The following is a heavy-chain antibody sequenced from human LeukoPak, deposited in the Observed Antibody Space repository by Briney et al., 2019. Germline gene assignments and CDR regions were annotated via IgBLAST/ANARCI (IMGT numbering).Heavy chain of an antibody. Sequence: SETLSLTCAVYGGSFSGYYWSWIRQHPGKGLEWIGYIYYSGSTYYNPSLKSQITISVDTSKNQFSLKLTSVTAADTAVYYCARGSPTGTSPFDYWGQGTLVTVSS. CDR3: ARGSPTGTSPFDY. CDR1: GGSFSGYY. V-gene: IGHV4-31*11. CDR2: IYYSGST. J-gene: IGHJ4*02. D-gene: IGHD1-7*01.